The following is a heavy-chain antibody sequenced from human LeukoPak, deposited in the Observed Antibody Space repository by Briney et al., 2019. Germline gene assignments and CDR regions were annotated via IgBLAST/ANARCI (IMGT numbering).Heavy chain of an antibody. Sequence: SETLSLTCAVSGGSISSGGYSWSWIRQPPGKGLEWIGYIYHSGSTYYNPSLKSRVTISVDRSKNQFSLKLSSVTAADTSVYYWASSPEGGDAFDIWGQGTMVTVSS. CDR2: IYHSGST. CDR3: ASSPEGGDAFDI. J-gene: IGHJ3*02. CDR1: GGSISSGGYS. V-gene: IGHV4-30-2*01. D-gene: IGHD1-14*01.